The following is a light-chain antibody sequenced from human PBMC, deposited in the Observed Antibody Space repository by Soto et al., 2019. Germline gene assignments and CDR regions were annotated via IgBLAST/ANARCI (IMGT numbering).Light chain of an antibody. CDR1: QSVTSKY. CDR2: GAS. CDR3: QQYGSSVQ. V-gene: IGKV3-20*01. Sequence: EIVLTQSPDTLPLSPGETATLSCSASQSVTSKYLAWYQQTPGQAPRLLIHGASNRATGIPDRFSGSGSGTDFTLTISRLAPEDFALYYCQQYGSSVQFGGGTTVEIK. J-gene: IGKJ4*02.